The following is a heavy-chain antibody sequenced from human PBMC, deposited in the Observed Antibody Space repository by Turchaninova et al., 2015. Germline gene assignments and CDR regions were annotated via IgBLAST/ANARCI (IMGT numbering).Heavy chain of an antibody. CDR3: ARGGTAPRSIDP. CDR1: GGSFGGYY. V-gene: IGHV4-34*01. J-gene: IGHJ5*02. D-gene: IGHD3-10*01. Sequence: QVQLQQWGAGLLKPSETLSLTCAGYGGSFGGYYWGWIRQPPGKGMEGNGENNHRGSTNYNPSLKRRVTISVDTSKNQFSLKLSSVTAADTAVYYCARGGTAPRSIDPWGQGTLVTVS. CDR2: NNHRGST.